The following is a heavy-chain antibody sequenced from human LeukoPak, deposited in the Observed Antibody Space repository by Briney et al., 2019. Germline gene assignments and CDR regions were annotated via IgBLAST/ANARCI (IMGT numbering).Heavy chain of an antibody. CDR3: ASQIFYGSGSYYNFDY. J-gene: IGHJ4*02. CDR1: GYTFTGYY. D-gene: IGHD3-10*01. CDR2: INPNSYGT. V-gene: IGHV1-2*02. Sequence: ASVKVSCKASGYTFTGYYMHWVRQAPGQGLEWMGWINPNSYGTNYAQKFQGRVTVTRDTSISTAYMELSRLTSDDTAVYYCASQIFYGSGSYYNFDYWGQGTLVTVSS.